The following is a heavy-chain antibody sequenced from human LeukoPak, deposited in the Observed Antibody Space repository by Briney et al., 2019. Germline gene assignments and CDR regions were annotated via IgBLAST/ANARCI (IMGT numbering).Heavy chain of an antibody. CDR2: IIPIFGIA. J-gene: IGHJ6*01. Sequence: SVKVSCKASGGTFSSYAISWVRQAPGQGLEWIGGIIPIFGIANYAQKFQGRVTITADKSTSTAYMEMSSLRAEDTAVYYCAGWIRLAVYSGLYVWGEGTTVTVSS. CDR1: GGTFSSYA. V-gene: IGHV1-69*10. D-gene: IGHD5-18*01. CDR3: AGWIRLAVYSGLYV.